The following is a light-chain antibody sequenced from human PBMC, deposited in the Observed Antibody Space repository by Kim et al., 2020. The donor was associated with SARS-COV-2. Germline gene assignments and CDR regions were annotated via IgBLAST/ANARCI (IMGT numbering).Light chain of an antibody. CDR3: QKYNSAPWT. CDR2: GTS. V-gene: IGKV1-27*01. Sequence: SASVRDRGNITCRASQEFSNSLALYRQKPGKVPMLLIYGTSTLRSGVPSRFRGSGSGTDFTLTISSLQPEDAATYYCQKYNSAPWTFGQGTKVEIK. CDR1: QEFSNS. J-gene: IGKJ1*01.